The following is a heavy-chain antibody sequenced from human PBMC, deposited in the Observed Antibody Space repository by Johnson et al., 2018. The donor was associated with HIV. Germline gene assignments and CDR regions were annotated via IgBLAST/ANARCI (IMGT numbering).Heavy chain of an antibody. CDR1: GFTFDDYD. V-gene: IGHV3-15*01. Sequence: EMQLVESGGYVVRPGGSLRLSCAASGFTFDDYDMTWVRQAPGKGLEWVGRIKSKTDGGTTDYAAPVKGRFTISRDDSKNMLHLQMNSLKTEDTAIYYCTTITRSYYYDSSGHLYDAFDIWGQGTMVTVAS. J-gene: IGHJ3*02. CDR3: TTITRSYYYDSSGHLYDAFDI. D-gene: IGHD3-22*01. CDR2: IKSKTDGGTT.